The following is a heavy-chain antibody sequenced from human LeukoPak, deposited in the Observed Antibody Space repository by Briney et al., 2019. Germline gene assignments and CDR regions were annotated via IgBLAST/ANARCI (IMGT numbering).Heavy chain of an antibody. Sequence: QPGGSLRLSCAASGFTFSMYAMSWVRQAPGKGLEWVSVIYSGSSTYYAESVKGRFTISRNTSKNTLYLQMNSLRADDTAVYYCARDRSSGWYVYDYWGQGTLVTVSS. D-gene: IGHD6-19*01. J-gene: IGHJ4*02. V-gene: IGHV3-53*01. CDR1: GFTFSMYA. CDR2: IYSGSST. CDR3: ARDRSSGWYVYDY.